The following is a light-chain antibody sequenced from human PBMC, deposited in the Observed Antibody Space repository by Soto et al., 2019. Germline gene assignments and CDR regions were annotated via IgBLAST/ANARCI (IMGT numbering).Light chain of an antibody. Sequence: DIVLTQSPAILSLSPGERATLSCRASQSVTSLAWYQQKSGQTPRLLINDASNRATGVPVRFSGSGSGTDFTLTISSLEPEDFAVYYCHQRSSWPATFGGGTKVEIK. V-gene: IGKV3-11*01. J-gene: IGKJ4*01. CDR3: HQRSSWPAT. CDR2: DAS. CDR1: QSVTS.